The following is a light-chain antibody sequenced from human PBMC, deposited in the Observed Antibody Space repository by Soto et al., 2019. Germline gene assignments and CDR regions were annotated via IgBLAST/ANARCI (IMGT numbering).Light chain of an antibody. CDR2: GNN. Sequence: QSVLTQPPSASGTPGQRVTISCSGSSSNIGSNTVNWYRQLPGTAPKLLIYGNNQRPSGVPDRFSGSKSGTSASLAISGLQSEDEAHYYCAAWDDNLNGLLYVFGTGTKVTVL. V-gene: IGLV1-44*01. CDR3: AAWDDNLNGLLYV. CDR1: SSNIGSNT. J-gene: IGLJ1*01.